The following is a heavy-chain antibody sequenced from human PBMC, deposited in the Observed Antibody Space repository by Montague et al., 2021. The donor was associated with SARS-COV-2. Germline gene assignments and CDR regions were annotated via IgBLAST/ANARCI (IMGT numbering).Heavy chain of an antibody. D-gene: IGHD6-19*01. CDR2: IYYSGST. CDR3: ARGSGWMGNAFDI. V-gene: IGHV4-59*01. CDR1: GGSISSYY. Sequence: EILSLTCTVSGGSISSYYWSWIRQPPGKGLEWIGYIYYSGSTNYNPSLKSRVTISVDTSKNQFSLKLSSVTAADTAVYYCARGSGWMGNAFDIWGQGTMVTVSS. J-gene: IGHJ3*02.